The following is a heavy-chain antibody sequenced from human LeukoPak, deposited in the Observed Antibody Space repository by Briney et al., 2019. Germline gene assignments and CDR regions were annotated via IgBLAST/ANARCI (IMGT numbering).Heavy chain of an antibody. CDR1: IFAFDDFA. CDR3: TRGSIENGKGWFIDY. J-gene: IGHJ4*02. Sequence: GLSLRLSCTASIFAFDDFAMMWVRQAPGKGLEWLGLIRNRAYGGTTQYCASVKGRFTNSRDDSKSIAYLQMNSLKTEDTGMFYCTRGSIENGKGWFIDYWGQGTLVSVPS. V-gene: IGHV3-49*04. D-gene: IGHD6-19*01. CDR2: IRNRAYGGTT.